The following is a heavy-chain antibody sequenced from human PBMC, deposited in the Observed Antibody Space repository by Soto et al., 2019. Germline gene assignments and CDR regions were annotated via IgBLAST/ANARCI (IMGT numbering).Heavy chain of an antibody. V-gene: IGHV4-31*03. CDR1: GGSISSGSYY. D-gene: IGHD2-15*01. Sequence: SETLSLTCTASGGSISSGSYYWSWIRQHPGKGLEWIGFIYNSESTYYNPSLGSRVTISVDTSKNQFSLKLSSVTAADAAVYYCARDPNTVLATWGQGTLVTLSS. CDR2: IYNSEST. J-gene: IGHJ4*02. CDR3: ARDPNTVLAT.